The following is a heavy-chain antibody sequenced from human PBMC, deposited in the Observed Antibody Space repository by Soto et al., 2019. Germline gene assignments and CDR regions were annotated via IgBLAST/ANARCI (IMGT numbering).Heavy chain of an antibody. Sequence: PSETLSLTCTVSGGSISSGGYYWSWIRQHPGKGLEWIGYIYYSGSTYYNPSLKSRVTISVDTSKNQFSLKLSSVTAADTAVYYCARDEVVVVTAGYYYYYGMDVWGQGTTVTVSS. CDR1: GGSISSGGYY. D-gene: IGHD2-21*02. J-gene: IGHJ6*02. V-gene: IGHV4-31*03. CDR2: IYYSGST. CDR3: ARDEVVVVTAGYYYYYGMDV.